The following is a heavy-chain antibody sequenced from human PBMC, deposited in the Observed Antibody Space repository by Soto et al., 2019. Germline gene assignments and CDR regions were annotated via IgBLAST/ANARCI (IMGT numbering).Heavy chain of an antibody. J-gene: IGHJ6*02. CDR2: ISYDGSYK. CDR1: GFTFNSHT. D-gene: IGHD1-26*01. Sequence: LRLSCTASGFTFNSHTMHWVRQAPGEGLEWVAVISYDGSYKFYADSVKGRFTISRGNSKSTLYLQMNRLTAADTAIYYCARDGVTACGMIPPWDVEVWGQGTRVSVSS. V-gene: IGHV3-30-3*01. CDR3: ARDGVTACGMIPPWDVEV.